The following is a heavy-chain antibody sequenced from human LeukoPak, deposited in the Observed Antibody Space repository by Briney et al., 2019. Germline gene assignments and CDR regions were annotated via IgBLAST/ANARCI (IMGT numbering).Heavy chain of an antibody. CDR1: GYTFTSYG. CDR3: ARDEVPAGSELPSDY. J-gene: IGHJ4*02. V-gene: IGHV1-18*01. Sequence: ASVKVSCKASGYTFTSYGISWVRQAPGQGLEWMGWISAYNGNTNYAQKLQGRVTMTTDTSTSTAYMELRSLRSDDTAVYYCARDEVPAGSELPSDYWGQGTLVTVSS. D-gene: IGHD2-2*01. CDR2: ISAYNGNT.